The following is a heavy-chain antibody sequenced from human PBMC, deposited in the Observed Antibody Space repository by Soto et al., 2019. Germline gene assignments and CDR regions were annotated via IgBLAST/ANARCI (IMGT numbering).Heavy chain of an antibody. J-gene: IGHJ4*02. CDR1: GFTFSSYG. CDR2: IWYDGSNK. D-gene: IGHD3-3*01. Sequence: GGSLRLSCAASGFTFSSYGMHWVRQAPGKGLEWVAVIWYDGSNKYYADSVKGRFTISRDNSKNTLYLQMNSLRAEDTAVYYCARESGRYDFWSGYRAPQYYFDYWGQGTLVTVSS. V-gene: IGHV3-33*01. CDR3: ARESGRYDFWSGYRAPQYYFDY.